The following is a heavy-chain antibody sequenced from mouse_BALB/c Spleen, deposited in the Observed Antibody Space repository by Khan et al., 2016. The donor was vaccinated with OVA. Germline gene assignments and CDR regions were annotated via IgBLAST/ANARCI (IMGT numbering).Heavy chain of an antibody. V-gene: IGHV9-3-1*01. J-gene: IGHJ4*01. Sequence: QIQLVQSGPELKKPGVTVKISCKASGYTFTTYGMTWVKQAPGKGLKWMGWINPYTGEPTYVDDFKGRFAFSLATSARTAYLQINNLKKEDAATYFCARMGYSGTIDYWGQGTSVTVSS. CDR2: INPYTGEP. CDR1: GYTFTTYG. D-gene: IGHD2-14*01. CDR3: ARMGYSGTIDY.